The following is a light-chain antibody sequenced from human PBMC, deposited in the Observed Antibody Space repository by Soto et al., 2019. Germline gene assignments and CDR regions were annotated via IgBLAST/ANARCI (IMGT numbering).Light chain of an antibody. V-gene: IGLV3-1*01. CDR2: QDS. CDR3: QAWDNSLV. J-gene: IGLJ2*01. CDR1: TLGDKY. Sequence: SYELTQPPSVSVSPGQTASITCSGDTLGDKYACWYQQKPGQSPVLVIYQDSKRPSGIPERFSGSNSGNTATLTISGTQAMDEADYYCQAWDNSLVFGGGTKLTVL.